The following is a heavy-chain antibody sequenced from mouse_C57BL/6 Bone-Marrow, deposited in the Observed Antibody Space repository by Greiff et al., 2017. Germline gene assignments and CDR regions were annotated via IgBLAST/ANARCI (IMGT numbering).Heavy chain of an antibody. D-gene: IGHD2-2*01. J-gene: IGHJ1*03. CDR1: GFSLTSYA. CDR3: ARNCGYYWYFDV. Sequence: VKLMESGPGLVAPSQSLSITCTVSGFSLTSYAISWVRQPPGKGLEWLGVIWPGGGTNYNSALKSRLSIRKDNSKSQVFLKMNSLQTDDTARYYCARNCGYYWYFDVWGTGTTVTVSS. CDR2: IWPGGGT. V-gene: IGHV2-9-1*01.